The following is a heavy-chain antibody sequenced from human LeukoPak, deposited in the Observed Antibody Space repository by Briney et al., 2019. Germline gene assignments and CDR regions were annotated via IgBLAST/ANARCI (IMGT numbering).Heavy chain of an antibody. V-gene: IGHV4-59*08. J-gene: IGHJ3*02. CDR3: ARQGIDAFDI. CDR2: IYYSGTT. CDR1: GGSISSDY. Sequence: KSSETLSLTCTVSGGSISSDYWSWIRQSPGKGLEWIGYIYYSGTTSYNPSLKSRVTISLDTSKNQISLRLSSVTAADTAVYYCARQGIDAFDIWGQGTLVTVSS.